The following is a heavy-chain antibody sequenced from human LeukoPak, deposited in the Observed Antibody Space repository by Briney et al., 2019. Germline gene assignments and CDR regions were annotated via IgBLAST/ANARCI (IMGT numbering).Heavy chain of an antibody. CDR3: ARGQRDGYNPYYFDY. Sequence: SETLSLTCAVYGGSFSGYYWSGIRQPPGKGLEWIGEINHSGSTNYNPSLKSRVTISVDTSKNQFSLKLSSVTAADTAVYYCARGQRDGYNPYYFDYWGQGTLVTVSS. D-gene: IGHD5-24*01. CDR2: INHSGST. J-gene: IGHJ4*02. CDR1: GGSFSGYY. V-gene: IGHV4-34*01.